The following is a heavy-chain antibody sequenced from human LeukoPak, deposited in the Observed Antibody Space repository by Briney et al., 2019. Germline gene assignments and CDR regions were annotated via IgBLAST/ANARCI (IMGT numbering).Heavy chain of an antibody. Sequence: PGGSLRLSCAASGFTFSDYYMSWIRQAPGKGLEWVSYISSSGSTIYYADSVKGRFTISRDNAKNSLYLQMNSLRAEDTAVYYCARRYCSSTSCYRFDPWGQGTLVTVSS. CDR3: ARRYCSSTSCYRFDP. D-gene: IGHD2-2*01. CDR1: GFTFSDYY. J-gene: IGHJ5*02. V-gene: IGHV3-11*04. CDR2: ISSSGSTI.